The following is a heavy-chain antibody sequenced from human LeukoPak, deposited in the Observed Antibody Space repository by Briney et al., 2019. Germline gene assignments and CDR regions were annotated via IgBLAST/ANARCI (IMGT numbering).Heavy chain of an antibody. Sequence: ETLSLTCSVXXXXVRXXSYYWXWXRQSXXXGLXXXXYXYNTGRTNYNASLNSRVTISLDTSKNQFSLKLSSLTAADTAMYYCASLYCTRTSCYFLDPWGQGTLVIVSS. J-gene: IGHJ5*02. D-gene: IGHD2-2*01. V-gene: IGHV4-61*01. CDR2: XYNTGRT. CDR3: ASLYCTRTSCYFLDP. CDR1: XXXVRXXSYY.